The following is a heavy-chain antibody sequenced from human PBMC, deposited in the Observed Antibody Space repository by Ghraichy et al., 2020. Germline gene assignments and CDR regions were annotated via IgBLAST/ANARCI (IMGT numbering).Heavy chain of an antibody. CDR3: AKDLTRTEAADWFDP. CDR2: ISGSGGST. J-gene: IGHJ5*02. CDR1: GFTFSNYH. D-gene: IGHD6-13*01. Sequence: GESLNISCAGSGFTFSNYHMSWVRQAPGKGLEWVSSISGSGGSTYYADSVKGRFAISRDNSKNTLYLQMISLSAEDTAFYYCAKDLTRTEAADWFDPRGQGILVTVSS. V-gene: IGHV3-23*01.